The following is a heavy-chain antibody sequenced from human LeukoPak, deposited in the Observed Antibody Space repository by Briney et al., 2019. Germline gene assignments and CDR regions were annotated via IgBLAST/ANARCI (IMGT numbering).Heavy chain of an antibody. J-gene: IGHJ4*02. CDR2: INGGGVNT. CDR3: AKASYGSGTPVDY. D-gene: IGHD3-10*01. CDR1: GFTFSSYA. Sequence: GGSLRLSCAASGFTFSSYAMSWVRQAPGKGLEWVSTINGGGVNTHYADSVGGRFTISRDNSKNTLFLQMNSLRAEDTAVYYCAKASYGSGTPVDYWGQGTLVTVSS. V-gene: IGHV3-23*01.